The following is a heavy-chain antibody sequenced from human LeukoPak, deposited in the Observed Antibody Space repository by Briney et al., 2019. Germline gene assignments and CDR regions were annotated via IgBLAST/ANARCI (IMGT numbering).Heavy chain of an antibody. CDR3: ARAHNTYYYGSGSPPGT. CDR1: GFTFSSYA. V-gene: IGHV3-23*01. Sequence: GGSLRLSCAASGFTFSSYAMSWVRQAPGKGLEWVSAISGSGGSTYYADSVKGRFTISRDNSKNTLYLQMGSLRAEDMAVYYCARAHNTYYYGSGSPPGTWGQGTLVTVSS. D-gene: IGHD3-10*01. J-gene: IGHJ4*02. CDR2: ISGSGGST.